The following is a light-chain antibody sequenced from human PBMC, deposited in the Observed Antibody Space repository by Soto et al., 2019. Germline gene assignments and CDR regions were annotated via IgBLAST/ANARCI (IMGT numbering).Light chain of an antibody. CDR3: QHDNSYSEA. J-gene: IGKJ1*01. Sequence: QMTHPPLSLSAPVGYKIIEPYMASRDVGSDVSWYQQKPGQAPKLVIYAASNLYTGVPSRFSGSGSGTEFTLTISSLQPDDFATYYCQHDNSYSEAFGQGTKVDIK. V-gene: IGKV1-17*01. CDR1: RDVGSD. CDR2: AAS.